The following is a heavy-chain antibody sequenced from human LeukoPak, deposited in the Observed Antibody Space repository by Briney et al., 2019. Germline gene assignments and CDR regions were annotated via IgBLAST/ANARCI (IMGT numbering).Heavy chain of an antibody. J-gene: IGHJ4*02. CDR2: ISGSGGST. CDR1: GFTFSSYA. V-gene: IGHV3-23*01. Sequence: GGSLRLSCAASGFTFSSYAMSWVRQASGKGLEWVSAISGSGGSTYYADSVKGRFTISRDNSKNTLYLQMNSLRAEDTAVYYCAKDGQVSSGWFDYWGQGTLVTVSS. CDR3: AKDGQVSSGWFDY. D-gene: IGHD6-19*01.